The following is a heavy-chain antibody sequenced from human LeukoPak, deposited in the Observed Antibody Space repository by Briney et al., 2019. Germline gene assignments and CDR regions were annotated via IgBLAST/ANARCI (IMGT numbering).Heavy chain of an antibody. CDR2: INPNSGHT. Sequence: ASVKVSCKASGYTFTSYDVNWVRQATGQGLEWMGYINPNSGHTTYAQRFQGRITMTRDTSISTAYMELSSLRSEDTAVYYCASGIRGFHLGYYFDYWGQGTLVTVSS. CDR3: ASGIRGFHLGYYFDY. V-gene: IGHV1-8*01. D-gene: IGHD3-10*01. CDR1: GYTFTSYD. J-gene: IGHJ4*02.